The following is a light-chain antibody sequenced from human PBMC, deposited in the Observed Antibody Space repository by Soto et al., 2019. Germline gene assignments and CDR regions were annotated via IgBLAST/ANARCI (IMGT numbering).Light chain of an antibody. CDR1: QSVSSY. CDR3: QKRSNWT. J-gene: IGKJ1*01. V-gene: IGKV3-11*01. CDR2: DAS. Sequence: EIVLTQSPATLSLSPGERATLSCRASQSVSSYLAWYQQKPGQAPRLLIYDASNRATGIPARFSGSGSGTDFTLTISSLEAEDFAVYYCQKRSNWTFGQGTKVEIK.